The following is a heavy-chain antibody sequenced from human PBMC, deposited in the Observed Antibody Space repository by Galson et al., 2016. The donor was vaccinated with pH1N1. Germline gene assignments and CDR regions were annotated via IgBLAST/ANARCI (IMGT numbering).Heavy chain of an antibody. J-gene: IGHJ2*01. V-gene: IGHV1-2*02. CDR3: ARARDWYFDV. CDR1: GCTFTGYY. CDR2: INPNSGGT. Sequence: SVKVSCKASGCTFTGYYIHWVWQAPGQGLVWMGCINPNSGGTNYAQNFQDRVTMTWDTSITTAYMELSRLRSDDTAMFYCARARDWYFDVWGRGTLVSVSS.